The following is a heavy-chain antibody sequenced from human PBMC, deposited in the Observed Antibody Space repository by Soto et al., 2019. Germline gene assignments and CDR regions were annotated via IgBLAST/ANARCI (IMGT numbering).Heavy chain of an antibody. CDR1: GFTFSSYA. J-gene: IGHJ4*02. V-gene: IGHV3-23*01. Sequence: GSLRLSCAASGFTFSSYAMSWVRQAPGKGLEWVSAISGSGGSTYYADSVKGRFTISRDNSKNTLYLQMNSLRAEDTAVYYCAKEEHFWSGYTRGDYFDYWGQGTLVTVSS. CDR3: AKEEHFWSGYTRGDYFDY. D-gene: IGHD3-3*02. CDR2: ISGSGGST.